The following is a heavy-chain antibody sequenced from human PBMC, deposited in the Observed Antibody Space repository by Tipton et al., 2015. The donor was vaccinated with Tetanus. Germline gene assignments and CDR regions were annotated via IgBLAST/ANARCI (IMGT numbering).Heavy chain of an antibody. CDR2: IYYSGST. CDR3: ARGPSVAYCSGGSCPVWFDP. J-gene: IGHJ5*02. CDR1: GGSISSYY. V-gene: IGHV4-59*01. Sequence: TLSLTCTVSGGSISSYYWSWIRQPPGKGLEWIGYIYYSGSTNYNPSLKSRVIISVDTSKNQFSLKLSSVTAADTAVYYCARGPSVAYCSGGSCPVWFDPWGQGTLVTVSS. D-gene: IGHD2-15*01.